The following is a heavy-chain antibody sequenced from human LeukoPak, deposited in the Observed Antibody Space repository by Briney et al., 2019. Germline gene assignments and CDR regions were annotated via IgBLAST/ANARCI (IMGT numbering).Heavy chain of an antibody. Sequence: GGSLRLSCAASGFTFSSFAMSWVRLAPGKGLEWVSSISNSGGGTYYAESVKGRFTISRDNSKNTLYLQMSSLRAEDTAIYYCARPAFSSSWYYFEYWGQGTLVTVSS. V-gene: IGHV3-23*01. CDR1: GFTFSSFA. CDR3: ARPAFSSSWYYFEY. J-gene: IGHJ4*02. D-gene: IGHD6-13*01. CDR2: ISNSGGGT.